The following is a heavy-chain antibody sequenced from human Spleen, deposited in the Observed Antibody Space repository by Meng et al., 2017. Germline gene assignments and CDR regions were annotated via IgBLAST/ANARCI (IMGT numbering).Heavy chain of an antibody. J-gene: IGHJ4*02. CDR3: ARDYWGSLDY. D-gene: IGHD7-27*01. CDR1: GGSVRSSDYQ. CDR2: AST. V-gene: IGHV4-61*08. Sequence: VQLAESGPGRVRPSETLSLICTVSGGSVRSSDYQWSWIRQPPGKGLEWIGFASTNYNPSLKSRLTISLDTSKNQFSLKLTSVTAADTAVYYCARDYWGSLDYWGQGILVTVSS.